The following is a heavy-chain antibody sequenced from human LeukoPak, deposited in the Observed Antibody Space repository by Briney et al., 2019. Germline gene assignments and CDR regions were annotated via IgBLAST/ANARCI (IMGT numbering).Heavy chain of an antibody. CDR3: ARHQTDIVVVVAASWFDP. D-gene: IGHD2-15*01. V-gene: IGHV4-39*01. J-gene: IGHJ5*02. CDR2: IHYSGST. Sequence: SETLSLTCTVSGGSISSSSYYWGWIRQPPGKGLEWIGSIHYSGSTYYNPSLKSRVTISVDTSKNQFSLKLSSVTAADTAVYYCARHQTDIVVVVAASWFDPWGQGTLVTVSS. CDR1: GGSISSSSYY.